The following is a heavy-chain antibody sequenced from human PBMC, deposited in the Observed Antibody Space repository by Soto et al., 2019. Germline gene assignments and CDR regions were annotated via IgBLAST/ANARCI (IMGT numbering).Heavy chain of an antibody. CDR2: ISGRGGTI. CDR3: ARTTWELGVRFDY. Sequence: GGSLRLSCAASGFPFSDFYMTWIRRAPGRGLQCLSYISGRGGTIYYADSVKGRFTISRDNAKNSLDLQMDGLRGDDTGVYYCARTTWELGVRFDYWGQGALVTVSS. V-gene: IGHV3-11*01. CDR1: GFPFSDFY. D-gene: IGHD1-26*01. J-gene: IGHJ4*02.